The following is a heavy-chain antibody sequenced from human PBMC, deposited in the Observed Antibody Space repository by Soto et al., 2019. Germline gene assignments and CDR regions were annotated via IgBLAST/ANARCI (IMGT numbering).Heavy chain of an antibody. CDR2: IFYSRNT. CDR1: GGSISSYY. D-gene: IGHD2-21*02. Sequence: QVQLQESGPGLVKPSETLSLTCTVSGGSISSYYWSWIRQPPGKGLEWLGYIFYSRNTNYNPSLKSRVTMSVDTSTSQFSLRLTSVTAADTAVYYCARAKTFYCGGDCPYLDYWGQGTLVTVSS. J-gene: IGHJ4*02. CDR3: ARAKTFYCGGDCPYLDY. V-gene: IGHV4-59*01.